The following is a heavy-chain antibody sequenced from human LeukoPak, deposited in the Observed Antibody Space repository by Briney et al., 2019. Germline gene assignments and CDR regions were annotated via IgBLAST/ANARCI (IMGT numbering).Heavy chain of an antibody. V-gene: IGHV4-34*01. CDR1: GGSFSGYY. CDR3: ARGRKDIVVVPAAIFNY. D-gene: IGHD2-2*01. Sequence: TSETLSLTCAVYGGSFSGYYWSWIRQPPGKGLEWIGEINHSGSTNYNPSLKSRVTISVDTSKNQFSLKLSSVTAADTAVYYCARGRKDIVVVPAAIFNYWGRGTLVTVSS. CDR2: INHSGST. J-gene: IGHJ4*02.